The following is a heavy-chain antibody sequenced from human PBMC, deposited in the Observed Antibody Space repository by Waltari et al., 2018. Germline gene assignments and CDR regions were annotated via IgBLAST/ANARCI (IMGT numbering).Heavy chain of an antibody. J-gene: IGHJ4*02. CDR3: ARATTVVRGFDS. CDR2: IIPLLGLT. CDR1: GGSFSTET. V-gene: IGHV1-69*02. D-gene: IGHD4-4*01. Sequence: QVQLVQSGAEVKKPGSSVKVSCKTSGGSFSTETVSWVRQAPGQGLEWMGRIIPLLGLTNDAERFQGRVTITADKSTSTIYMEVNSLRFEDTAVYYCARATTVVRGFDSWGQGTLVSVSS.